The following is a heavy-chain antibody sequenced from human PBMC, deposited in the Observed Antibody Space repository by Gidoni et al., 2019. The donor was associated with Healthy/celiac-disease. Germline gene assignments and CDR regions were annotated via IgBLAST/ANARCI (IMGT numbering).Heavy chain of an antibody. D-gene: IGHD2-2*01. Sequence: QVQLQESGPGLVKPSETLSLTCTVSGVSISSYYWSWILQPPGKGLELIWYIFYSGRTHYNPSLKSRVTISVDTSKNQFSLKLSSVTAADTAVYYGAREIVVPAALWFDPWGQGTLVTVSS. J-gene: IGHJ5*02. CDR1: GVSISSYY. CDR2: IFYSGRT. V-gene: IGHV4-59*01. CDR3: AREIVVPAALWFDP.